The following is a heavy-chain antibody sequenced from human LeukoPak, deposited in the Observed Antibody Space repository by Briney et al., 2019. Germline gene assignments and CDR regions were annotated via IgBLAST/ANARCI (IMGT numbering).Heavy chain of an antibody. Sequence: ASVTVSFTASVYTFTIYGISWVRQAPGQGLEWMGWISAYNGNTNYAQKLQGGVTMTTDTSTSTAYMELRSLRSDDTAVYYCARGGGILRYFDWSQVDFDYWGQGTLVTVSS. V-gene: IGHV1-18*01. D-gene: IGHD3-9*01. CDR1: VYTFTIYG. CDR3: ARGGGILRYFDWSQVDFDY. J-gene: IGHJ4*02. CDR2: ISAYNGNT.